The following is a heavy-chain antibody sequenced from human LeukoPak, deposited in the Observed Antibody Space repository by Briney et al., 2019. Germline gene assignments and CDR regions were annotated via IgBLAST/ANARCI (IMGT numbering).Heavy chain of an antibody. CDR1: GGSISSSSYY. CDR2: IYYSGST. D-gene: IGHD6-6*01. J-gene: IGHJ6*03. V-gene: IGHV4-39*01. Sequence: SETLSLTCTVSGGSISSSSYYWGWIRQPPGKGLEWIGSIYYSGSTYYNPSLKSRVTISVDTSKNQFSLKLSSVTAADTAVYYCARLTEYSSSSGWYYYYYMDVRGKGTTVTVSS. CDR3: ARLTEYSSSSGWYYYYYMDV.